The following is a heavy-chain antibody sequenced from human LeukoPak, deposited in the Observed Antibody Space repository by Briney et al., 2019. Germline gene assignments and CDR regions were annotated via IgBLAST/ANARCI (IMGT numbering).Heavy chain of an antibody. J-gene: IGHJ6*02. D-gene: IGHD3-16*01. CDR3: TRDLMTSNGYYYYGMDV. V-gene: IGHV3-49*03. Sequence: GGSLRLSCTASGFAFGDYAMSWFRQAPGKGLEWVGFIRSKAYGGTTEYAASVKGRFTISRDDSKSIAYLQMNSLKTEDTAVYYCTRDLMTSNGYYYYGMDVWGQGTTVTVSS. CDR1: GFAFGDYA. CDR2: IRSKAYGGTT.